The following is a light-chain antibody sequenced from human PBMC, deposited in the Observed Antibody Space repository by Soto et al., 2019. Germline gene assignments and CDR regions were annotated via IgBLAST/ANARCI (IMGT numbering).Light chain of an antibody. CDR2: DAS. CDR1: QSVSSY. CDR3: QKRSNWPPT. V-gene: IGKV3-11*01. J-gene: IGKJ1*01. Sequence: EIVLTQSPATLPLSPGERATLSCRASQSVSSYLAWYQQKPGQAPRLLIYDASNRATGIPARFSGSGSGTDFTLAISGLEPEDFEVYYCQKRSNWPPTFRQGTKVQIK.